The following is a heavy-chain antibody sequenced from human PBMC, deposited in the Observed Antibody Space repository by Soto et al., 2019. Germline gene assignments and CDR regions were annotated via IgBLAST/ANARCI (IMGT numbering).Heavy chain of an antibody. J-gene: IGHJ4*02. Sequence: PSETLSLTCAVYVGSFIGYYWSWIRQPPGKGLEWIGEINHSGSTNYNPSLKSRVTISVDTSKNQFSLKLSSVTAADTAVYYCARYLVGAAGHYYFDYWGQGTLVTVSS. CDR1: VGSFIGYY. CDR2: INHSGST. CDR3: ARYLVGAAGHYYFDY. V-gene: IGHV4-34*01. D-gene: IGHD6-13*01.